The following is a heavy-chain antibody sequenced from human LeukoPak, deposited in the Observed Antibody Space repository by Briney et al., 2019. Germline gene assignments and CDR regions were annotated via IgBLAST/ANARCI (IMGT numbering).Heavy chain of an antibody. CDR1: GYTFTGYY. CDR2: INPNSSGT. D-gene: IGHD6-13*01. CDR3: ARVPRGVAAGYYFDC. V-gene: IGHV1-2*02. J-gene: IGHJ4*02. Sequence: ASVKASCKASGYTFTGYYMHWVRQAPGQGLEWMGWINPNSSGTNYAQKFQGRVTMTRDTSISTAYMELSRLRSDDTAVYYCARVPRGVAAGYYFDCWGQGILVTVSS.